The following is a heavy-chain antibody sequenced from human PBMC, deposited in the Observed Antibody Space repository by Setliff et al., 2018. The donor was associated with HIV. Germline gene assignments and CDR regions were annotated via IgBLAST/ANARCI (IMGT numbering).Heavy chain of an antibody. CDR2: FYETGYT. D-gene: IGHD3-16*02. V-gene: IGHV4-38-2*02. Sequence: KASETLSLTCTVSGDFISSDYYWGWIRQVPGKGLEWIGSFYETGYTYYNPSFKSRVIISLDTSKNHLSLKLTSVTAADTAIYYSARESLNLGELSSNPDASDIWGQGTMVTVSS. CDR3: ARESLNLGELSSNPDASDI. CDR1: GDFISSDYY. J-gene: IGHJ3*02.